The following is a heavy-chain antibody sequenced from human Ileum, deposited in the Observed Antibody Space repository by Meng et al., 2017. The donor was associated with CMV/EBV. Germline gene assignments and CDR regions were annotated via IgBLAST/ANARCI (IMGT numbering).Heavy chain of an antibody. CDR1: GGSFSGYY. J-gene: IGHJ4*02. Sequence: QMPLQQWGAGLLKPSETLSLTGAVYGGSFSGYYWSWIRQPPGKGLEWIGEINHSGSTNYNPSLKSRVTISVDTSKNQFSLKLSSVTAADTAVYYCARGVAGGPFDYWGQGTLVTVSS. D-gene: IGHD2-15*01. V-gene: IGHV4-34*01. CDR2: INHSGST. CDR3: ARGVAGGPFDY.